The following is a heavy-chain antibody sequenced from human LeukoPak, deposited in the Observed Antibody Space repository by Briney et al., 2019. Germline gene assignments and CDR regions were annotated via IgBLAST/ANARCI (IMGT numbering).Heavy chain of an antibody. CDR3: ARDNNIVLMVYASNWFDP. CDR2: INPNSGGT. CDR1: GYTFTGYY. Sequence: ASVKVSCKASGYTFTGYYMHWVRQAPRQGLEWMGWINPNSGGTNYAQKFQGRVTMTRDTSISTAYMELSRLRSDDTAVYYCARDNNIVLMVYASNWFDPWGQGTLVTVSS. D-gene: IGHD2-8*01. V-gene: IGHV1-2*02. J-gene: IGHJ5*02.